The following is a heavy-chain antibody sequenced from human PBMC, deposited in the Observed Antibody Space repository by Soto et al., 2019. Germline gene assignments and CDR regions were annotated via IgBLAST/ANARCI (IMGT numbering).Heavy chain of an antibody. CDR3: ARAPPARITMIWGGGYFDY. CDR1: GGSISSGGYS. J-gene: IGHJ4*02. CDR2: IYHSGST. Sequence: PSETLSLTCAVSGGSISSGGYSWSWIRQPPGKGLEWIGYIYHSGSTYYNPSLKSRVTISVDRSKNQFSLKLSSVTAADTAVYYCARAPPARITMIWGGGYFDYWGQGTLVTVSS. V-gene: IGHV4-30-2*01. D-gene: IGHD3-22*01.